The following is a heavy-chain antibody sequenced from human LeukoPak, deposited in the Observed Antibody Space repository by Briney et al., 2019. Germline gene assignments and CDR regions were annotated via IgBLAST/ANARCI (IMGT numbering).Heavy chain of an antibody. J-gene: IGHJ5*02. CDR1: GGSISSYY. V-gene: IGHV4-59*01. Sequence: PSETLSLTCTVSGGSISSYYWSWIRQPPGKGLEWIGYIYYSGSTNYNPSLKSRVTISVDTSKNQFSLKLSSVTAADTAVYYCAKLLWFGELGANWFDPWGQGTLVTVSS. CDR3: AKLLWFGELGANWFDP. CDR2: IYYSGST. D-gene: IGHD3-10*01.